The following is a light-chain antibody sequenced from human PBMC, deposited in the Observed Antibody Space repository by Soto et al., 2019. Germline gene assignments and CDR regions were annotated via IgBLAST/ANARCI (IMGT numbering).Light chain of an antibody. V-gene: IGLV2-11*01. CDR1: SSDVGGYNS. Sequence: QSVLTQPRSVSGSPGQSVTISCTGTSSDVGGYNSVSWYQQHPDKAPKFMIYDVSKRPSGVPDRFSGSKSGNTASLTISGPQAEDEADYYCCSYAGSDTHYVFGTGTKVTVL. CDR3: CSYAGSDTHYV. CDR2: DVS. J-gene: IGLJ1*01.